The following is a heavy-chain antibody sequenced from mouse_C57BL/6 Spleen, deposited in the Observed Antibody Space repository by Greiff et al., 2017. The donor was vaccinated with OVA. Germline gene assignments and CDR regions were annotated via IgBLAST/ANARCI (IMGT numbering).Heavy chain of an antibody. J-gene: IGHJ3*01. CDR3: ERPRDSSGYTFAY. CDR1: GYAFSSYW. V-gene: IGHV1-80*01. D-gene: IGHD3-2*02. CDR2: IYPGDGDT. Sequence: VQLQQSGAELVKPGASVTISCKASGYAFSSYWMNWVKQRPGKGLEWIGQIYPGDGDTNYNGKFKGKATLTADKSSSTAYMQLSSLTSEDAAVYFCERPRDSSGYTFAYWGQGTLVTVSA.